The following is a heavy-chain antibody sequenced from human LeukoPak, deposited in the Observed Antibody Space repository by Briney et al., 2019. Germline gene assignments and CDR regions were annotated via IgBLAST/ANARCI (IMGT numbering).Heavy chain of an antibody. J-gene: IGHJ4*02. Sequence: AVNVSCKASGYTFTNYYMHWVRQDPGQRLEWIGIINPSGGRASSEQKFQGRVTVTRDAATSTVYMELNSLRSEDTAVYYWASGSSSFDYWGQGTLVTVSS. CDR2: INPSGGRA. CDR1: GYTFTNYY. V-gene: IGHV1-46*01. D-gene: IGHD6-6*01. CDR3: ASGSSSFDY.